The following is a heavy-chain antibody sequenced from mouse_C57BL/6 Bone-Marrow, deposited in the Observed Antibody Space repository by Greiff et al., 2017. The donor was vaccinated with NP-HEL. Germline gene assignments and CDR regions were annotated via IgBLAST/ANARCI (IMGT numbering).Heavy chain of an antibody. CDR1: GFNIKDDY. D-gene: IGHD2-5*01. J-gene: IGHJ3*01. Sequence: VQLQQSGAELVRPGASVKLSCTASGFNIKDDYMHWVKQRPEQGLEWIGWIDPENGATEYASQFHGKATITADTSSNTAYLQLSSLTSEDTAVYYCTTLAYYSNYVFAYWGQGTLVTVSA. CDR3: TTLAYYSNYVFAY. CDR2: IDPENGAT. V-gene: IGHV14-4*01.